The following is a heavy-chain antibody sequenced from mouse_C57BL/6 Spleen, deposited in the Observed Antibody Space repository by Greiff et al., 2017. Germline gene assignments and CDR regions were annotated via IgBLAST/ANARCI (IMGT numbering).Heavy chain of an antibody. CDR1: GYTFTDYE. V-gene: IGHV1-15*01. Sequence: QVQLKQSGAELVRPGASVTLSCKASGYTFTDYEMHWVKQTPVHGLEWIGAIDPETGGTAYNQKFKGKAILTADKSSSTAYMELRSLTSEDSAVYYCTVRGYDYAFAYWGQGTLVTVSA. D-gene: IGHD2-4*01. CDR2: IDPETGGT. J-gene: IGHJ3*01. CDR3: TVRGYDYAFAY.